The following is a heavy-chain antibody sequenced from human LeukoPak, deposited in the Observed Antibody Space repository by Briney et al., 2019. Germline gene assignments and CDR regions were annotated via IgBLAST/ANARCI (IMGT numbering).Heavy chain of an antibody. CDR1: GFTFSNAW. V-gene: IGHV3-15*01. Sequence: PGGSLRLPCAASGFTFSNAWMSWVRQAPGKGLEWVGRIKSKTDGGTTDYAAPVKGRFTISRDDSKNTLYLQMNSLKTEDTAVYYCTTDRALRGATVTALGAFDIWGQGTMVTVSS. CDR2: IKSKTDGGTT. CDR3: TTDRALRGATVTALGAFDI. J-gene: IGHJ3*02. D-gene: IGHD4-17*01.